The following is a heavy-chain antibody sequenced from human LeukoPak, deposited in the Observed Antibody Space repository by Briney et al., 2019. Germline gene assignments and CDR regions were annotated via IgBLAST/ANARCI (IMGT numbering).Heavy chain of an antibody. J-gene: IGHJ5*02. CDR1: GFTFSSYT. D-gene: IGHD1-1*01. CDR3: ARHDVAWNDVYWFDP. CDR2: ISSSGNAI. Sequence: GGSLRPSCAASGFTFSSYTMNWVRQAPGKGLEWVSSISSSGNAINYADSVKGRFTISRDNANNSLSLQMSSLRAEDTAVYYCARHDVAWNDVYWFDPWGQGTLVTVSS. V-gene: IGHV3-21*01.